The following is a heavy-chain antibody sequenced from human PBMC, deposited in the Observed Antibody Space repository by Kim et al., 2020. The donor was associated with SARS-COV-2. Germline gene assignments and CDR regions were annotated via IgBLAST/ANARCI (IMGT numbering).Heavy chain of an antibody. CDR2: IKQDGSEK. Sequence: GGSLRLSCAASGFTFSSYWMSWVRQAPGKGLEWVANIKQDGSEKYYVDSVKGRFTISRDNAKNSLYLQMNSLRAEDTAVYYCARDRYVKTYYDFWSGYLPYYYYGMDVWGQGATVNVSS. V-gene: IGHV3-7*03. CDR1: GFTFSSYW. J-gene: IGHJ6*02. CDR3: ARDRYVKTYYDFWSGYLPYYYYGMDV. D-gene: IGHD3-3*01.